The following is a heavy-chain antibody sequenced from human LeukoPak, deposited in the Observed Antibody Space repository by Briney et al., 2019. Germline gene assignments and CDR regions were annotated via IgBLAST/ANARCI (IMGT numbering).Heavy chain of an antibody. V-gene: IGHV3-73*01. Sequence: GGSLRLSCAASGFTFSGSAIHWVRQASGKGLEWVGRIRSKANSYATSSAASVKGRFTISRDDSKNTAYLQMSSLKTEDTAVYYCTRDYGVLFDYWGQGTLVTVS. CDR3: TRDYGVLFDY. J-gene: IGHJ4*02. D-gene: IGHD4-17*01. CDR1: GFTFSGSA. CDR2: IRSKANSYAT.